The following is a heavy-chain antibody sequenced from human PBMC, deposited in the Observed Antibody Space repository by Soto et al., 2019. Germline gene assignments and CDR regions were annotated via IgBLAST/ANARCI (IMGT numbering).Heavy chain of an antibody. CDR1: GFTFDDYA. Sequence: GGSLRLSCTASGFTFDDYAMHWVRQAPGKGLEWVSGISWNSGSIGYADSVKARFTISRDNAKNSLYLQMNSLRAEDTALYYCAKDIAGRGSLYYFYGMDVWGQGTTVTVS. CDR2: ISWNSGSI. J-gene: IGHJ6*02. D-gene: IGHD2-21*01. V-gene: IGHV3-9*01. CDR3: AKDIAGRGSLYYFYGMDV.